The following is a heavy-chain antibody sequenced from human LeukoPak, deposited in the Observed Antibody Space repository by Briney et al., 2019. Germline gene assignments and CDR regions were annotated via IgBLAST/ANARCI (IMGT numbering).Heavy chain of an antibody. D-gene: IGHD6-13*01. CDR1: GCSTSSYY. CDR3: AGGDSSSWYRYFDY. V-gene: IGHV4-4*07. Sequence: SETLSLTCTVPGCSTSSYYWSWIRQPAGKGLGWIGRIYSSGNTYYSPSLKSRVTMSVYTSKNQFSLKLSSVTAADTAVYYCAGGDSSSWYRYFDYWGQGTLVTVSS. J-gene: IGHJ4*02. CDR2: IYSSGNT.